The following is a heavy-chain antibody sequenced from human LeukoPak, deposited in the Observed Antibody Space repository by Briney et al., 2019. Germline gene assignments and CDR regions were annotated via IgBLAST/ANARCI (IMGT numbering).Heavy chain of an antibody. V-gene: IGHV4-34*01. J-gene: IGHJ5*02. CDR2: INHSGST. CDR3: ARSIWFDP. Sequence: PSETLSLTCAVYGGSFSGYYWSWIRQPPGEGLEWIGEINHSGSTNYNPSLKSRVTISVDTSKNQFFLKLSSVTAADTAVYYCARSIWFDPWGQGTLVTVSS. CDR1: GGSFSGYY.